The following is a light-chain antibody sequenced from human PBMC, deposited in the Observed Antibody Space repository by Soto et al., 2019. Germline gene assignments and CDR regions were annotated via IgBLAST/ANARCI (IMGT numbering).Light chain of an antibody. V-gene: IGKV1-27*01. Sequence: DIQMTQSPSSLSASVGDRVTITCRASQGISNYLAWYQQKPGQVPKLLIYAASTCQSGVPSRFSGSGSGTDFTLTISSLQPADCATCDCQQYIFASRTFGPETTVDI. CDR2: AAS. J-gene: IGKJ3*01. CDR3: QQYIFASRT. CDR1: QGISNY.